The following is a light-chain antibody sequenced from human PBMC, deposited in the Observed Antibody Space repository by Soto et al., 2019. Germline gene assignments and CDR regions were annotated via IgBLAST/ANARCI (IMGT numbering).Light chain of an antibody. J-gene: IGKJ2*01. Sequence: AIQMTQSPSSLSASVGDRVTITCRASQGIGNALDWYQQRPGKAPKLLIYAASNLHSGVPSRISGSGSGTHFTLTISSLQPEDFAAYYCLQDYNYPYTFGQGTKLEI. CDR3: LQDYNYPYT. CDR1: QGIGNA. V-gene: IGKV1-6*01. CDR2: AAS.